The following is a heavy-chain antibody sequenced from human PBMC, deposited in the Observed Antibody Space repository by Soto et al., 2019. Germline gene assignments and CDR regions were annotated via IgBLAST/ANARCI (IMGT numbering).Heavy chain of an antibody. J-gene: IGHJ5*02. Sequence: EVQLLESGGGLVQPGGSLRLSCAASGFTFSSYAMSWVRQAPGKGLEWVSAISGSGGSTYYADSVKGRFTISRDNSKNTLYLQMNSLRAEDTAVYYCAKEIVVVPAAMVWGIAAAGAPPAWGQGTLVTVSS. D-gene: IGHD2-2*01. CDR1: GFTFSSYA. CDR3: AKEIVVVPAAMVWGIAAAGAPPA. V-gene: IGHV3-23*01. CDR2: ISGSGGST.